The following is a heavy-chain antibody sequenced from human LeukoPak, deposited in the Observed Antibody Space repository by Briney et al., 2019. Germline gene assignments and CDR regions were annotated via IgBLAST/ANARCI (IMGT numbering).Heavy chain of an antibody. CDR2: IYYSGST. Sequence: SETLSLTCTVSGGSISSYYWSWIRQPPGKGLEWIRYIYYSGSTNYNPSLKSRVTISVDTSKNQFSLKLSSVTAADTAAYYCARGVAVAGLAYYYYYYGMDVWGQGTTVTVSS. CDR3: ARGVAVAGLAYYYYYYGMDV. D-gene: IGHD6-19*01. V-gene: IGHV4-59*01. CDR1: GGSISSYY. J-gene: IGHJ6*02.